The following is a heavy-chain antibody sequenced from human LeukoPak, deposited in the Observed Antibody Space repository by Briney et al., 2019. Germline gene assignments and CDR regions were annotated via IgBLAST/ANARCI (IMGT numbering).Heavy chain of an antibody. Sequence: PSETLSLTCAVYGGSFSGYYWSWIRQPPGKGLEWTGEINHSGSTNYNPSLKSRVTISVDTSKNQFSLKLSSVTAADTAVYYCAREPGDTSYYFDYWGQGTLVTVSS. CDR3: AREPGDTSYYFDY. J-gene: IGHJ4*02. CDR1: GGSFSGYY. V-gene: IGHV4-34*01. D-gene: IGHD1-14*01. CDR2: INHSGST.